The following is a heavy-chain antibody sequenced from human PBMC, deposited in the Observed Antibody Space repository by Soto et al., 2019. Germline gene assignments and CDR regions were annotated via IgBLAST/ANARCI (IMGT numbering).Heavy chain of an antibody. J-gene: IGHJ5*02. D-gene: IGHD6-13*01. CDR3: GRGGIAAAGTGWGNWFDP. Sequence: QVQLVQSGAEVKKPGSSVKVSCKASGGTFSSYIINWVRQAPGQGLEWMGRISPILGKANYAQKFQGRVTITADKSTSTAYMELRRLRSEDTAVYYCGRGGIAAAGTGWGNWFDPWGQGTLVTVSS. CDR1: GGTFSSYI. CDR2: ISPILGKA. V-gene: IGHV1-69*08.